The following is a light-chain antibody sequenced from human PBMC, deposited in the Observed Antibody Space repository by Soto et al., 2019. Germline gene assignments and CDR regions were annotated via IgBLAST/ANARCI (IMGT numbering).Light chain of an antibody. J-gene: IGKJ2*01. CDR3: QHYNSYS. CDR2: DAS. V-gene: IGKV1-5*01. Sequence: DIQMTQSPSTLSGSVGDRVTITCRASQTISSWLAWYQQKPGKAPKLLIYDASSLESGVPSRFSGSGSGTEFTLTISSLQPDDFATYYCQHYNSYSFGRGTKVDIK. CDR1: QTISSW.